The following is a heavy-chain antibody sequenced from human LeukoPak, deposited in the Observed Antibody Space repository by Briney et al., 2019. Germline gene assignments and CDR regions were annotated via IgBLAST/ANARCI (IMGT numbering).Heavy chain of an antibody. Sequence: GGSLRLSCAASGFTFSDYYMSWIRQAPGKGLEWVSYISSSGSTIYYADSVKGRFTISRDNAKNSLYLQMNSLRAEDTAVYYCARGLWFGELFSDYFDYWGQGTLVTVSS. CDR1: GFTFSDYY. V-gene: IGHV3-11*01. CDR2: ISSSGSTI. CDR3: ARGLWFGELFSDYFDY. J-gene: IGHJ4*02. D-gene: IGHD3-10*01.